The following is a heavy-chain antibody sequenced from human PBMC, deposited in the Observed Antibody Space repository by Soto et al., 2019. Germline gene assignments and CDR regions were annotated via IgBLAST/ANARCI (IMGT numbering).Heavy chain of an antibody. V-gene: IGHV3-23*01. CDR3: AKWIFGVVYYYYGMDV. D-gene: IGHD3-3*01. J-gene: IGHJ6*02. Sequence: GGSLRLSCAASGFTFSSYAMSWVRQAPGKGLEWVSAISGSGGSTYYADSVKGRFTISRDNSKNTLYLQMNSLRAEDTAVYYCAKWIFGVVYYYYGMDVWCQWTTVTVSS. CDR1: GFTFSSYA. CDR2: ISGSGGST.